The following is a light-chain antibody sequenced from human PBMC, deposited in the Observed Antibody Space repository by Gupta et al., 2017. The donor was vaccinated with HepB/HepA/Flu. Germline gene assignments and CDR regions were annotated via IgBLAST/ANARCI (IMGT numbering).Light chain of an antibody. J-gene: IGKJ1*01. CDR2: GAS. CDR3: QQYNNWPWT. Sequence: EIVMTQSPATLSVSPGERVAFSCRASQDVHTNLAWMQQKPGQATKVLFYGASARATGVPARFIGSGSRTEFTLTITSLQSEDVAVYVCQQYNNWPWTFGQGTKVEI. CDR1: QDVHTN. V-gene: IGKV3-15*01.